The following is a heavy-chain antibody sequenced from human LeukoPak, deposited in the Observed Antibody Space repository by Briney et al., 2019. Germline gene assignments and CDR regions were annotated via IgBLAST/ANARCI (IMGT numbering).Heavy chain of an antibody. J-gene: IGHJ4*02. CDR3: AKDPSTIFGVVTPFDY. V-gene: IGHV3-21*04. D-gene: IGHD3-3*01. CDR1: GSTFSSYS. Sequence: GGSLRLSCAASGSTFSSYSMNWVRQAPGKGLEWVSSISSSSSYIYYADSVKGRFTISRDNSKNTLYLQMNSLRAEDTAVYYCAKDPSTIFGVVTPFDYWGQGTLVTVSS. CDR2: ISSSSSYI.